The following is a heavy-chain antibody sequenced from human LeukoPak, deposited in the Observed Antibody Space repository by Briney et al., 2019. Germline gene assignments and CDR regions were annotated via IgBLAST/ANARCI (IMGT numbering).Heavy chain of an antibody. CDR1: GFTLSNHW. Sequence: GGSLRPSCSVSGFTLSNHWMSWVRQAPGKGLEWVANIKFDGSDKYFVDSVKGRFTISRDNPKNSVYLQMNSLRAEDTAVYYCARLSVFLESFLPYYYMDVWGKGTTVIVSS. CDR3: ARLSVFLESFLPYYYMDV. D-gene: IGHD3-3*01. CDR2: IKFDGSDK. V-gene: IGHV3-7*01. J-gene: IGHJ6*03.